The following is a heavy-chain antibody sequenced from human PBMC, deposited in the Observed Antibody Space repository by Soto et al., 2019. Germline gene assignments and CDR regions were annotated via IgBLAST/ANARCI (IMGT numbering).Heavy chain of an antibody. Sequence: GESLNISCKASGYNFYIYSIGRVRQSSVKCLEWMGIIYPSDSETRYSPSFQGQVTISADKSISTAYLQWSSLKTSDTAMYYCARLVGGYDSYFDHWGQGTRVTVSS. J-gene: IGHJ4*02. D-gene: IGHD5-12*01. V-gene: IGHV5-51*01. CDR2: IYPSDSET. CDR1: GYNFYIYS. CDR3: ARLVGGYDSYFDH.